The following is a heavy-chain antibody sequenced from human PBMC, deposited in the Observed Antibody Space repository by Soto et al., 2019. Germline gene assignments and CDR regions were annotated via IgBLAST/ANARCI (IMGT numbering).Heavy chain of an antibody. CDR2: IIPVFGTA. Sequence: QVQLVQSGAEVKKPGSSVKVSCKASGGTFSSYAISWVRQAPGQGLEWMGGIIPVFGTANYAQKFQGRVTITADEPTSTAYMELSSLRSEDTAVYYCARHCTNGVCYRHYYYYYGMDVWGQGTTVTVSS. J-gene: IGHJ6*02. CDR1: GGTFSSYA. CDR3: ARHCTNGVCYRHYYYYYGMDV. V-gene: IGHV1-69*01. D-gene: IGHD2-8*01.